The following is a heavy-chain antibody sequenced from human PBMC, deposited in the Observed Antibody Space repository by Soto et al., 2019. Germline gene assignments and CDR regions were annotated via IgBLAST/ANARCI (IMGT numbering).Heavy chain of an antibody. CDR1: GFSFNEYA. J-gene: IGHJ4*02. D-gene: IGHD3-22*01. V-gene: IGHV3-30*03. Sequence: QTGGSLRLSCATSGFSFNEYAMYWVRQAPGQGLEWVAIISSDGHHQFYLDNLRGRFTVSRDNSKNTLYLQMNSLRPEDTAVYYCSRGTYYPQSSGLHADYWGPGTVVTVSS. CDR3: SRGTYYPQSSGLHADY. CDR2: ISSDGHHQ.